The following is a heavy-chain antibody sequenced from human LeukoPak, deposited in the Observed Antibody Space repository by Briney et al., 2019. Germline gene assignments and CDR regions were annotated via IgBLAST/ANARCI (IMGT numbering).Heavy chain of an antibody. J-gene: IGHJ6*03. V-gene: IGHV1-8*01. Sequence: ASVKVSCKASGYTFTSYDINWVRQATGQGLEWMGWMNPNSGNTGYAQKFQGRVTMTRNTSISTAYMELSSLRSEDTAVYYCARGTAAAGTVSAYYYYYYMDVWGKGTTVTVSS. CDR1: GYTFTSYD. D-gene: IGHD6-13*01. CDR3: ARGTAAAGTVSAYYYYYYMDV. CDR2: MNPNSGNT.